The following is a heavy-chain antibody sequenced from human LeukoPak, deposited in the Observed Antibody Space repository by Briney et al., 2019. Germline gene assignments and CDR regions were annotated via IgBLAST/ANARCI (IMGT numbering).Heavy chain of an antibody. CDR2: INPNSGGT. J-gene: IGHJ4*02. CDR1: GYTFTGYY. D-gene: IGHD1-26*01. Sequence: ASVKVSCEASGYTFTGYYMHWVRQAPGQGLEWMGWINPNSGGTNYAQKFQGRVTMTRDTSISTAYMELSRLRSDDTAVYYCARDIRRSGSYYFYYWSQGTLVTVSS. CDR3: ARDIRRSGSYYFYY. V-gene: IGHV1-2*02.